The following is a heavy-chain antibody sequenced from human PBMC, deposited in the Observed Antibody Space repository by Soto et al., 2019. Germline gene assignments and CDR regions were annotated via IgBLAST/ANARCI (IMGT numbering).Heavy chain of an antibody. CDR3: ARLQTAVPHY. CDR1: GDSISGSPYY. Sequence: SETLSLTCSVSGDSISGSPYYWGWIRQPPGKRLEWIGSIFHDGYIVYTPSLKSRVTISVDTSKNQFSLKLTSVAAADTAIYFCARLQTAVPHYWGQGILVTVSS. V-gene: IGHV4-39*01. J-gene: IGHJ4*02. D-gene: IGHD6-13*01. CDR2: IFHDGYI.